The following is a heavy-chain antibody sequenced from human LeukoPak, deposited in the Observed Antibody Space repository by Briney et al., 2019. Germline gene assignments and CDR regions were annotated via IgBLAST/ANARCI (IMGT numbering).Heavy chain of an antibody. Sequence: GGSLRLSCVASGFTFSNYGMHWVRQAPGKGLEWVAFISYDGGNKYYTDSVKGRFTISRDNSKNTLYLQMNSLRAEDTAVYYCAKDRVFYGDYSYFDYWGQGTLVTVSS. V-gene: IGHV3-30*18. D-gene: IGHD4-17*01. CDR2: ISYDGGNK. J-gene: IGHJ4*02. CDR3: AKDRVFYGDYSYFDY. CDR1: GFTFSNYG.